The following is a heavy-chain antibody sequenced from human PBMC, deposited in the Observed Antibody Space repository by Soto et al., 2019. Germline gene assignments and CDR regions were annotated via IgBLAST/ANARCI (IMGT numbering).Heavy chain of an antibody. Sequence: PSETLSLTCTVSGGSISSGGYYWSWIRQHPGKGLEWIGYIYYSGSTYYNPSLKSRVTISVDTSKNQFSLKLSFVTAAHTPVYYCARAGPGQHYFDYWGQGPLVTVSS. CDR3: ARAGPGQHYFDY. CDR1: GGSISSGGYY. CDR2: IYYSGST. D-gene: IGHD2-21*01. J-gene: IGHJ4*02. V-gene: IGHV4-31*03.